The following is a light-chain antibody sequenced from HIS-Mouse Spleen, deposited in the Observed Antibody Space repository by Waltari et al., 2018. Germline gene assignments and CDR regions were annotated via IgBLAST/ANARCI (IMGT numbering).Light chain of an antibody. CDR3: QSADSSGTYSVV. CDR1: ALPKQY. Sequence: SYELTQPPSVSVSPGQPARITCSGDALPKQYSYWYQPKPGQAPVLVIYKDLERPSGIPERFSGSSSGTTVTLTISGVQAEDEADYYCQSADSSGTYSVVFGGGTKLTVL. V-gene: IGLV3-25*03. CDR2: KDL. J-gene: IGLJ2*01.